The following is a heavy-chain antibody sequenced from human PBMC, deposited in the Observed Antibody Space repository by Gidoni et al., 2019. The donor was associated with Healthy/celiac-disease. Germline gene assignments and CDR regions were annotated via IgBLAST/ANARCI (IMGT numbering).Heavy chain of an antibody. CDR1: GFTFSSYA. CDR3: APLGRYAIVDY. D-gene: IGHD2-21*01. CDR2: ISGSGGST. Sequence: EVQLLESGGGLAQPGGSLRLSCAASGFTFSSYAMSWVRQAPGKGLGWVSAISGSGGSTYYADSVKGRFTISRDNSKNTLYLQMNSLRAEDTAVYYCAPLGRYAIVDYWGQGTLVTVSS. J-gene: IGHJ4*02. V-gene: IGHV3-23*01.